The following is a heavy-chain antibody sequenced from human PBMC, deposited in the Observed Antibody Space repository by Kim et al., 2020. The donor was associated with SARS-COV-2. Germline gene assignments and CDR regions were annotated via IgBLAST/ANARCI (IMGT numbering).Heavy chain of an antibody. Sequence: SETLSLTCTVSGGSISSYYWSWIRQPPGKGLEWIGYIYYSGSTNYNPSLKSRVTISVDTSKNQFSLKLSSVTAADTAVYYCARDSHDYGDYEGLDYWGQGTLVTVSS. CDR3: ARDSHDYGDYEGLDY. CDR1: GGSISSYY. D-gene: IGHD4-17*01. V-gene: IGHV4-59*13. CDR2: IYYSGST. J-gene: IGHJ4*02.